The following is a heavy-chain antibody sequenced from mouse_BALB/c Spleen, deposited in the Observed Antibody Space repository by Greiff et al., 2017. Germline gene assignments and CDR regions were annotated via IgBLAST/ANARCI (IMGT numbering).Heavy chain of an antibody. CDR3: ARSDVREYYFDY. CDR1: GFTFSSFG. CDR2: ISSGSSTI. Sequence: EVKLMESGGGLVQPGGSRKLSCAASGFTFSSFGMHWVRQAPEKGLEWVAYISSGSSTIYYADTVKGRFTISRDNPKNTLFLQMTSLRSDDTAMYYCARSDVREYYFDYWGQGTTLTVSS. J-gene: IGHJ2*01. V-gene: IGHV5-17*02.